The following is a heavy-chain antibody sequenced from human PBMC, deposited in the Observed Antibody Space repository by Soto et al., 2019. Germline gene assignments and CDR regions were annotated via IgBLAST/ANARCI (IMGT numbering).Heavy chain of an antibody. CDR1: GFTFSSYG. V-gene: IGHV3-30*18. D-gene: IGHD4-17*01. J-gene: IGHJ3*02. Sequence: QVQLVESGGGVVQPGRSLRLSCAASGFTFSSYGMHWVRQAPGKGLEWVAAISYDGSNKYYADSVKGRFTISRDNSKNTLYLQMNSLRAEDTAVYYCAKVRTTVTTWEAFDIWGQGTMVTVSS. CDR2: ISYDGSNK. CDR3: AKVRTTVTTWEAFDI.